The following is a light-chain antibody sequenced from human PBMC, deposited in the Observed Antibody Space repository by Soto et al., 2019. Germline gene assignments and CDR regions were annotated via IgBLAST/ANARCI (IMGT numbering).Light chain of an antibody. CDR2: WAS. CDR1: QSLLESGNNKNY. Sequence: DIVMTQSPDSLPVSLGERATINCKSSQSLLESGNNKNYLVWYQQKPGQPPKLLIYWASTRESGVPDRFTGSGSGTDFTRTISSLQAEDVAIYYCQKYRANPYTFGQGTKVEIK. J-gene: IGKJ2*01. CDR3: QKYRANPYT. V-gene: IGKV4-1*01.